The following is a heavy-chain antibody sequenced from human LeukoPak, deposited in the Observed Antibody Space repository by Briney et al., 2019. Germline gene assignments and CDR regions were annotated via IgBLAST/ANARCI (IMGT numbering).Heavy chain of an antibody. CDR1: GFTFSTYA. V-gene: IGHV3-30*04. CDR3: ARSSSTTCCGFDY. CDR2: ISFDGGIK. D-gene: IGHD2-2*01. Sequence: GRSLRISCAASGFTFSTYAMHWVRQAPGKGLEWVAVISFDGGIKYYSDSVKGRFTISRENSNNTLCLQMNSLRPEDTALYYCARSSSTTCCGFDYWGQGTLVTVSS. J-gene: IGHJ4*02.